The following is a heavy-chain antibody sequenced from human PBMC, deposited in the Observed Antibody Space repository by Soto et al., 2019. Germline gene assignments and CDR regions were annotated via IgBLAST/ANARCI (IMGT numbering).Heavy chain of an antibody. Sequence: SETLCLTWTVSGAAINSYYWSWLRQAPGLGLEWIGYIYYTGSTNYNPSLESRVTVSVDRSRNQFSLELRSVTAADTAVYYCARVDGYFFFFDNWGQGTQVTV. CDR3: ARVDGYFFFFDN. CDR2: IYYTGST. CDR1: GAAINSYY. J-gene: IGHJ4*02. D-gene: IGHD3-22*01. V-gene: IGHV4-59*01.